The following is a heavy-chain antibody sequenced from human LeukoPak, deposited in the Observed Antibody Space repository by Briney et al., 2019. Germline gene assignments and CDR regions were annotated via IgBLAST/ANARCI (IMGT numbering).Heavy chain of an antibody. D-gene: IGHD6-13*01. CDR3: ARHPYSSSWFAY. Sequence: SETLSLACTVSGGSISGYYWSWIRQPPGKGLEWIGYIYYSGSTNYNPSLKSRVTISVDTSKNQFSLKLSSVTAADTAVYYCARHPYSSSWFAYWGQGTLVTVSS. J-gene: IGHJ4*02. CDR2: IYYSGST. CDR1: GGSISGYY. V-gene: IGHV4-59*08.